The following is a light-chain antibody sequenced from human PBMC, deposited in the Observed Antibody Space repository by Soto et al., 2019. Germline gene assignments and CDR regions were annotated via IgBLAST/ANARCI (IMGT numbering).Light chain of an antibody. CDR2: DVS. Sequence: QSALTQPASVSESPGQSITISCTGTSSDVGAYDYVSWDQQHPGKPPKLMIYDVSNRPSGVSNRFSGSKSGNTASLTISGLQAEDEAHYYCTSYTSSNSLVVFGGGTKLTVL. V-gene: IGLV2-14*03. CDR1: SSDVGAYDY. J-gene: IGLJ3*02. CDR3: TSYTSSNSLVV.